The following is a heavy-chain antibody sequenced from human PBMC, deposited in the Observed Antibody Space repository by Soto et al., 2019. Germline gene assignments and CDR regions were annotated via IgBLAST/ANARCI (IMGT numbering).Heavy chain of an antibody. CDR1: GYTFTCYH. CDR3: AREGVQGGLDV. Sequence: QVQLVHSGAEVKKPGASERISCKASGYTFTCYHLHWVRQAPGQGLDLVGMMSPSGGRTTYAQKFQRRVTMTRDTSTNTIFMELNSLRSDDTAIYYCAREGVQGGLDVWGQGTTVTVSS. V-gene: IGHV1-46*01. D-gene: IGHD2-8*01. J-gene: IGHJ6*02. CDR2: MSPSGGRT.